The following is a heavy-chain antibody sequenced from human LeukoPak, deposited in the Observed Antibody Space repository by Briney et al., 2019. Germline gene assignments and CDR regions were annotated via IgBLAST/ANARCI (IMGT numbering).Heavy chain of an antibody. CDR3: ASLTYYYDSQHDY. CDR1: GGSISSGGYY. J-gene: IGHJ4*02. CDR2: IYYSGST. V-gene: IGHV4-31*03. D-gene: IGHD3-22*01. Sequence: SETLSLTCTVSGGSISSGGYYWSWIRQHPGKGLEWIGYIYYSGSTYYNPSLKSRVTISVDTSKNQFSLKLSSVTAADTAVYYCASLTYYYDSQHDYWGQGTLVTVSS.